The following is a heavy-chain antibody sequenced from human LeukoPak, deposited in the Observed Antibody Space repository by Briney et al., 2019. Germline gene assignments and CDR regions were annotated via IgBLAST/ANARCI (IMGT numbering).Heavy chain of an antibody. CDR1: GFTFSSYS. CDR3: ARLSGSGSSPFDY. CDR2: IKEDGSEK. V-gene: IGHV3-7*03. J-gene: IGHJ4*02. Sequence: GGSLRLSCAASGFTFSSYSMNWVRQAPGKGLEWVATIKEDGSEKYYVDSMRGRITISRDNAKNSLYLQMNSLRAEDTAMYYCARLSGSGSSPFDYWGQGTLVTVSS. D-gene: IGHD3-10*01.